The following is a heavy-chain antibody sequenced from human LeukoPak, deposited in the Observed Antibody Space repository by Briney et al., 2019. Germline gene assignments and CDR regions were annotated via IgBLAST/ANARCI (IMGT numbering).Heavy chain of an antibody. CDR2: INSDESST. CDR3: ARRDGYNRGTFDY. D-gene: IGHD5-24*01. J-gene: IGHJ4*02. CDR1: GFTFSSYW. Sequence: GGSLRLSCAASGFTFSSYWMHWVRQAPGKGLVWVSRINSDESSTSYADSVKGRFTISRDNAKNTLYLQMNSLRAEDTAVYYCARRDGYNRGTFDYWGQGTLVTVSS. V-gene: IGHV3-74*01.